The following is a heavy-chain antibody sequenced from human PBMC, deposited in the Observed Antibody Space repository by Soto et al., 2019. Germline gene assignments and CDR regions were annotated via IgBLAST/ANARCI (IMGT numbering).Heavy chain of an antibody. CDR1: GGSFSGYY. V-gene: IGHV4-34*01. D-gene: IGHD3-10*01. CDR2: INHSGNT. J-gene: IGHJ2*01. Sequence: SETLSLTCAVYGGSFSGYYWYWIRQPPGKGLEWIGEINHSGNTNYNPSLKSRVTISVDTSKNQFSLRLSSVTAADTAVYYCARGRYYGSGTPINYLDLWGRGTLVT. CDR3: ARGRYYGSGTPINYLDL.